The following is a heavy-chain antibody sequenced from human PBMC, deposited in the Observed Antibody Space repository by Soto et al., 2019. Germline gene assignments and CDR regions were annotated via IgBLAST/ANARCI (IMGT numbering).Heavy chain of an antibody. V-gene: IGHV1-69*01. CDR2: IIPIFGTA. Sequence: QVQLVQSGAEVKQPGSSVKVSCKASGGTFSSYAISWVRQAPGQGLEWMGGIIPIFGTANYAQKFQGRVTITADESTSTAYMELSSLRSEDTAVYYCARDEPLVGATLYGMDVWGQGTTVTVSS. D-gene: IGHD1-26*01. J-gene: IGHJ6*02. CDR3: ARDEPLVGATLYGMDV. CDR1: GGTFSSYA.